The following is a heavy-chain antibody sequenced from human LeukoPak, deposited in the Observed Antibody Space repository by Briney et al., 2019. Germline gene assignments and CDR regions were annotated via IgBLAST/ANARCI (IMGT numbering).Heavy chain of an antibody. Sequence: SPSETLSLTCAVYGGSFSGYYWSWIRQPPGKGLEWIGEINHSGSTNYNPSLKSRVTISVDTSKNQFSLKLSSVTAADTAVYYCVVAMVRGAALGAFDIWGQGTMVTVSS. CDR2: INHSGST. CDR3: VVAMVRGAALGAFDI. J-gene: IGHJ3*02. V-gene: IGHV4-34*01. CDR1: GGSFSGYY. D-gene: IGHD3-10*01.